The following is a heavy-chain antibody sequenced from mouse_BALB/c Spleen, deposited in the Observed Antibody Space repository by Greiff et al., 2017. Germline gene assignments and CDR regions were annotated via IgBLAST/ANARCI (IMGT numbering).Heavy chain of an antibody. CDR2: IDPETGGT. D-gene: IGHD1-2*01. J-gene: IGHJ2*01. Sequence: VQVVESGAELVRPGASVTLSCKASGYTFTDYEMHWVKQTPVHGLEWIGAIDPETGGTAYNQKFKGKATLTADKSSSTAYMELRSLTSEDSAVYYCTRKFPDYYGYDYWGQGTTLTVSS. CDR1: GYTFTDYE. CDR3: TRKFPDYYGYDY. V-gene: IGHV1-15*01.